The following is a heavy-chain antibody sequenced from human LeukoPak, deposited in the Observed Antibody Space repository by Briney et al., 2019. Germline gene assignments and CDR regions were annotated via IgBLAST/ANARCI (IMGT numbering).Heavy chain of an antibody. CDR2: INPSGGST. CDR1: GYTFTNYG. CDR3: ARDPPARAFDI. J-gene: IGHJ3*02. Sequence: AXVKVSCKASGYTFTNYGMNWVRQAPGQGLEWMGIINPSGGSTSYAQKFQGRVTMTRDTSTSTVYMELSSLRSEDTAVYYCARDPPARAFDIWGQGTMVTVSS. V-gene: IGHV1-46*01.